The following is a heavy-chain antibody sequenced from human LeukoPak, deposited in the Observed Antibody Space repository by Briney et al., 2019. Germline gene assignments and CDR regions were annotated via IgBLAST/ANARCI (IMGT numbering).Heavy chain of an antibody. J-gene: IGHJ4*02. V-gene: IGHV4-30-4*01. CDR3: AGGAGSGRATNMDLDY. CDR1: GGSISSGDYY. Sequence: SETLSLTCTVSGGSISSGDYYWSWIRQPPGKGLEWIGYVYYIGSTYYNPSLKSRITISVDTSKIQFSLQLSSVTAADTAVYYCAGGAGSGRATNMDLDYWGEGTLVTVSS. CDR2: VYYIGST. D-gene: IGHD3-10*01.